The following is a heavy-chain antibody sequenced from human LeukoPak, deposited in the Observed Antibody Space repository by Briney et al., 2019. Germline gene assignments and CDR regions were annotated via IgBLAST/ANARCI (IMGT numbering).Heavy chain of an antibody. CDR1: GFTFSDYY. V-gene: IGHV3-11*01. CDR3: ARTPRRHNWFDP. J-gene: IGHJ5*02. Sequence: KPRGSLRLSCAASGFTFSDYYMGWIRQAPGKGLEWVSYISSSGSTIYYADSVKGRFTISRDNAKNSLYLQMNSLRAEDTAVYYCARTPRRHNWFDPWGQGTLVTVSS. CDR2: ISSSGSTI.